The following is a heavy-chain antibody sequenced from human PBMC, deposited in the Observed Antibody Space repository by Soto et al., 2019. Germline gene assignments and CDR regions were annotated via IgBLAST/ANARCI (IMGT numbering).Heavy chain of an antibody. CDR2: TSSDGSNT. J-gene: IGHJ4*02. CDR3: AKDAPQYVGLDFVQ. V-gene: IGHV3-30*18. Sequence: QVQLVESGGGVVQPGRSLRLSCEVSGFRVSQYGMHWVRQAPGEGLEWVAYTSSDGSNTNHADSVKGRFTISRDNSRNAIFLQMDNLGVEDTAIYYCAKDAPQYVGLDFVQWGQGTRVTVSS. D-gene: IGHD3-3*01. CDR1: GFRVSQYG.